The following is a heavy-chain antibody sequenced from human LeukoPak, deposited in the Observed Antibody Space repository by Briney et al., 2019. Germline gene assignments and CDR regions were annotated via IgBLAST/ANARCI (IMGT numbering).Heavy chain of an antibody. CDR2: IYTSGST. CDR3: AAQMDSSSSFSLNY. D-gene: IGHD6-6*01. CDR1: GGSISSGSYY. Sequence: TSETLSLTCTVSGGSISSGSYYWSWIRQPAGKGLEWIGRIYTSGSTNYNPSLKSRVTISVDKSKNQFSLKLSSVTAADTAVYYCAAQMDSSSSFSLNYWGQGTLVTVSS. V-gene: IGHV4-61*02. J-gene: IGHJ4*02.